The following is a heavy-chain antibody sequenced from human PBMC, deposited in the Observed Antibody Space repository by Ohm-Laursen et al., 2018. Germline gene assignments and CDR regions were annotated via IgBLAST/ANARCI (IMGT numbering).Heavy chain of an antibody. D-gene: IGHD6-19*01. Sequence: SETLSLTCTVSGGSISSYYWSWIRQPPGKGLEWIGHIYNSGSTNNNPSLKSRVTISVDTSKNQFSLKLSSVTAADTAVYYCAGSSGWYPGTILSWGQGTLVTVSS. J-gene: IGHJ4*02. CDR2: IYNSGST. CDR3: AGSSGWYPGTILS. CDR1: GGSISSYY. V-gene: IGHV4-59*01.